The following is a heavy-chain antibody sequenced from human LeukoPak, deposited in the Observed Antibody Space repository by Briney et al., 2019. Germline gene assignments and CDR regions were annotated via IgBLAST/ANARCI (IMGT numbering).Heavy chain of an antibody. V-gene: IGHV1-46*01. CDR2: INPSGSST. CDR1: GFTFTNYY. CDR3: AREESGGYFDY. Sequence: ASVKVSSKASGFTFTNYYMHWVRQAPGQGLEWMGLINPSGSSTNYAQKFRGRVTMTRDTFTTTVYMELSSLGSEDTAVYYCAREESGGYFDYGGQGTLVT. J-gene: IGHJ4*02. D-gene: IGHD2-8*02.